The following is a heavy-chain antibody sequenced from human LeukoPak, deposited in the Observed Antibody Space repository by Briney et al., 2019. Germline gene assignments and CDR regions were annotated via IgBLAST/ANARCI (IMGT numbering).Heavy chain of an antibody. CDR2: FDPEDGET. J-gene: IGHJ3*02. V-gene: IGHV1-24*01. Sequence: ASVKVSCKVSGYTLTELSMHWVRQAPGKGLEWMGGFDPEDGETIYAQKFQGRVTMTEDTSTDIAYMELSSLRSEDTAVYYCATQKKRLPRSAFDIWGQGTMVTVSS. D-gene: IGHD2-15*01. CDR1: GYTLTELS. CDR3: ATQKKRLPRSAFDI.